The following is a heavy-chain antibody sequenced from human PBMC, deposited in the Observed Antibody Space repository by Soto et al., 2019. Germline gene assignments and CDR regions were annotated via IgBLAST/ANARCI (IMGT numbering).Heavy chain of an antibody. Sequence: GGSLRLSCAASGFTFSSYDMHWVRQAAGKGLEWVSTITLSGATVYADSVKGRFIISRDNSKNTLYLQMHSLTVEDTGVYYCGKEPEVPGRGLDYWGQGSLVTVPQ. V-gene: IGHV3-23*01. J-gene: IGHJ4*02. CDR3: GKEPEVPGRGLDY. CDR1: GFTFSSYD. CDR2: ITLSGAT.